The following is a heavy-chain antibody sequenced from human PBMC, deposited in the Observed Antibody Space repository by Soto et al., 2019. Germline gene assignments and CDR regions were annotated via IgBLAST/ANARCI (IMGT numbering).Heavy chain of an antibody. CDR3: ARDGGAATFDY. CDR1: GGTFSSYA. CDR2: IIPIFGTT. V-gene: IGHV1-69*12. Sequence: QVQLVPSGAEVKKPGSSVKVSCKAFGGTFSSYAISWIRQAPGQGLEWMGGIIPIFGTTTYAQRFQARVTITADESTSTAYMELSSLRSEDTALYYCARDGGAATFDYWGQGTLVTVSS. D-gene: IGHD1-26*01. J-gene: IGHJ4*02.